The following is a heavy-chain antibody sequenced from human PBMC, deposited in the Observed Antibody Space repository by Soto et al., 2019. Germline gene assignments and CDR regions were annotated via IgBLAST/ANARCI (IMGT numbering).Heavy chain of an antibody. V-gene: IGHV3-30*18. Sequence: QVQLVESGGGVVQPGRSLRLSCAASGFTFSSYGMHWVRQAPGKGLEWVAVISYDGSNKYYADSVKGRFTISRDNSKNTLYLQMNSLRAEDTAVYYCAKDPSDVPYMVRGEDNWFDPWGQGTLVTVSS. CDR3: AKDPSDVPYMVRGEDNWFDP. J-gene: IGHJ5*02. CDR2: ISYDGSNK. CDR1: GFTFSSYG. D-gene: IGHD3-10*01.